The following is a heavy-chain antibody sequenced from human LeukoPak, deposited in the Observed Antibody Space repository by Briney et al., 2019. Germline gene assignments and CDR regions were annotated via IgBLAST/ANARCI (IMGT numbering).Heavy chain of an antibody. CDR3: ARGQRGPYYDSSGTP. J-gene: IGHJ5*02. CDR1: GFTFISSA. D-gene: IGHD3-22*01. CDR2: ISDTGRLS. V-gene: IGHV3-23*01. Sequence: GSLRLSCAASGFTFISSAMSWVRQAPGKGLEWVAAISDTGRLSYCADSVNGRFTISRDNSKNTLSLQMNSLRAEDTAVYYCARGQRGPYYDSSGTPWGQGTLVTVSS.